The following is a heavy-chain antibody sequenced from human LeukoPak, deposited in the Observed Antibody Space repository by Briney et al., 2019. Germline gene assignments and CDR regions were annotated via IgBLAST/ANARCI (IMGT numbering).Heavy chain of an antibody. CDR2: IIPILGIA. CDR1: GGTFSSYA. J-gene: IGHJ6*02. V-gene: IGHV1-69*04. Sequence: SVKVSCKASGGTFSSYAISWVRQAPGQGLEWMGRIIPILGIANYAQKFRGRVTITADKSTSTAYMELSSLRSEDTAVYYCARVTTMIPSYYYYGMDVWGQGTTVTVSS. D-gene: IGHD3-22*01. CDR3: ARVTTMIPSYYYYGMDV.